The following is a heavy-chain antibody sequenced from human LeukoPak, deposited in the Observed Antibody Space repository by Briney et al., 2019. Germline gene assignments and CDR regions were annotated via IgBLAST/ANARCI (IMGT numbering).Heavy chain of an antibody. J-gene: IGHJ4*02. Sequence: PSGTLSLTCAVSGGSILTTNWWSWVRQTPGKGLEWIGEVHLSGASNYNPSLKSRVSMSIDKSKSQLSLKLTSVTAADTAMYYCARESGAFSPFGFWGQGTLVTVSS. CDR1: GGSILTTNW. V-gene: IGHV4-4*02. CDR2: VHLSGAS. CDR3: ARESGAFSPFGF. D-gene: IGHD1-26*01.